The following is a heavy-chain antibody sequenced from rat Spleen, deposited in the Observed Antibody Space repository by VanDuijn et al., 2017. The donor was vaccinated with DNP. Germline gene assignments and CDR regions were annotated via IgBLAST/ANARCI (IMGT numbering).Heavy chain of an antibody. CDR1: GFTFSDYY. Sequence: EVQLVESGGGLVQPGRSLKLSCAASGFTFSDYYMAWVRQAPTKGLEWVASISGGGGNTYYQDSVKGRFTISRDNAKATLYLHMDSLRSEDTATYYCARQDPFDFWGQGVMVTVSS. CDR2: ISGGGGNT. CDR3: ARQDPFDF. V-gene: IGHV5-25*01. J-gene: IGHJ2*01.